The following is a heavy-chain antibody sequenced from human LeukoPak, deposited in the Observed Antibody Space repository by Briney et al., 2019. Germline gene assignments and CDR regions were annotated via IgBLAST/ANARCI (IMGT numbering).Heavy chain of an antibody. CDR1: GFTFSSYW. Sequence: EGSLRLSCAASGFTFSSYWMHWVRQAPGKGLVWVSRINSDGSSTSYADSVKGRFTISRDNAKNTLYLQMNSLRAEDSAVYYCVSLDGVYYYHMDVWGQGTTVIVSS. CDR3: VSLDGVYYYHMDV. J-gene: IGHJ6*02. V-gene: IGHV3-74*01. CDR2: INSDGSST. D-gene: IGHD3/OR15-3a*01.